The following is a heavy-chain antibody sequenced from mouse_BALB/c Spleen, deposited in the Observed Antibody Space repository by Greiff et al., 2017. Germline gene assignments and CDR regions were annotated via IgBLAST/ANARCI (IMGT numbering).Heavy chain of an antibody. CDR1: GYTFTSYW. D-gene: IGHD2-1*01. CDR2: INPSNGST. Sequence: QVQLQQPGAELVRPGVSVKLSCTASGYTFTSYWMHWFKQRPEQGLERIGDINPSNGSTNYNAKFKSKATLTVDKSSSPAYMQLSSLTSEDSAVYYCAREGGNYGFAYWGQGTLVTVSA. CDR3: AREGGNYGFAY. V-gene: IGHV1-53*01. J-gene: IGHJ3*01.